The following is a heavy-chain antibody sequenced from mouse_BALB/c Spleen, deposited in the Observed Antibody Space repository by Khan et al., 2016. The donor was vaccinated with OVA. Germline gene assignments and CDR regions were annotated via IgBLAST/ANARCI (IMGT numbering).Heavy chain of an antibody. CDR1: GYTFTSYW. J-gene: IGHJ4*01. CDR2: IGPGSGST. V-gene: IGHV1S41*01. CDR3: ARSNYYGSSLYAMDY. D-gene: IGHD1-1*01. Sequence: DLVKPGASVKLSCKASGYTFTSYWINWIKQWPGQGLEWIGRIGPGSGSTSYNEMFKGKATLTVDTSSSTAHIQLSSLSSEDSAVYFCARSNYYGSSLYAMDYWGQGTSVTFSS.